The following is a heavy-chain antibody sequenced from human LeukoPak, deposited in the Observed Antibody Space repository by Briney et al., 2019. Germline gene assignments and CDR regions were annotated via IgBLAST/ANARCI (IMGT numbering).Heavy chain of an antibody. J-gene: IGHJ4*02. CDR1: GGTFSIYA. CDR2: LVPIFTTP. V-gene: IGHV1-69*05. Sequence: GSSVKVSCKDSGGTFSIYAISWVRQAPGQGLEWMGGLVPIFTTPKYAQKFQDRVTITTDESTSTAYMELSSLRSEDTAVYYCARRGTDYDSSGYYFTYWGQGTLVIVSS. D-gene: IGHD3-22*01. CDR3: ARRGTDYDSSGYYFTY.